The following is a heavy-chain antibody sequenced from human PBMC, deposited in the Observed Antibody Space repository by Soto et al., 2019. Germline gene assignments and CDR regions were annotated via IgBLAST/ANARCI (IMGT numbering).Heavy chain of an antibody. J-gene: IGHJ4*02. Sequence: LRLSCAASGFTFSSYGMHWVRQAPGKGLEWVAVISYDGSNKYYADSVKGRFTISRDNSKNTLYLQMNSLRAEDTAVYYCAKRYFDYWGQGALVTVSS. V-gene: IGHV3-30*18. CDR2: ISYDGSNK. CDR1: GFTFSSYG. CDR3: AKRYFDY.